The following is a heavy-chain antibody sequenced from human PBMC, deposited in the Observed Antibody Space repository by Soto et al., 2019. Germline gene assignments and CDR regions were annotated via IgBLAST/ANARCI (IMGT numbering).Heavy chain of an antibody. Sequence: VASVKVSCKASGYTFSNYDINWVRQATGQGLEWMGWLNPNTDKTGSAQKFQGRVTMTRNTSISTAYLELSGLRSDDTAVYYCATATKWLPPSAFDIWGQGTRVTVSS. CDR2: LNPNTDKT. J-gene: IGHJ3*02. V-gene: IGHV1-8*01. CDR1: GYTFSNYD. CDR3: ATATKWLPPSAFDI. D-gene: IGHD5-12*01.